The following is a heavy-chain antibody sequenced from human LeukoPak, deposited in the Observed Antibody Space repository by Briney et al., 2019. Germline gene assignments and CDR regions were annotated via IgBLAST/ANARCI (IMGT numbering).Heavy chain of an antibody. CDR3: ARIMEDGDYFDY. Sequence: SETLSLTCTVSGGSMSSYYWSWLRQPPGKGLEWVGYIYYSGSTNYNPSLKSRVTISLDTSKNQFSLKLRSVTAADTAVYYCARIMEDGDYFDYWGQGTLVTVSS. J-gene: IGHJ4*02. D-gene: IGHD2-8*01. V-gene: IGHV4-59*01. CDR2: IYYSGST. CDR1: GGSMSSYY.